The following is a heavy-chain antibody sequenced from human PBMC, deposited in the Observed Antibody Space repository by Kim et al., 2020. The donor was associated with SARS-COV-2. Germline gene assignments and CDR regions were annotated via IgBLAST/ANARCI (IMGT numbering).Heavy chain of an antibody. Sequence: GGSLRLSCAASGFTFSSYGMHWVRQAPGKGLEWVAVISSDGGTTYDADSVKGRFTISRDNSKNTLYLQMNSLRVEDTAVYYCAKEIGGADLFDYWGQGT. J-gene: IGHJ4*01. D-gene: IGHD1-26*01. CDR3: AKEIGGADLFDY. V-gene: IGHV3-30*18. CDR2: ISSDGGTT. CDR1: GFTFSSYG.